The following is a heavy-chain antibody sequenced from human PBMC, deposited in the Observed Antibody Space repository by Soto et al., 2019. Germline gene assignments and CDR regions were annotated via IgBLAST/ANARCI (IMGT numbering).Heavy chain of an antibody. J-gene: IGHJ2*01. CDR2: IYHSGST. D-gene: IGHD4-17*01. Sequence: QLQLQESGSGLVKPSQTLSLTCAVSGGSISSGGYSWSWIRQPPGKGLEWIGYIYHSGSTYYNPSLERRPTISAHRSTIQFALKRSSETGADTAVYYWSTGGSYGPDWSFGPWGRGTLVTVSS. CDR3: STGGSYGPDWSFGP. V-gene: IGHV4-30-2*01. CDR1: GGSISSGGYS.